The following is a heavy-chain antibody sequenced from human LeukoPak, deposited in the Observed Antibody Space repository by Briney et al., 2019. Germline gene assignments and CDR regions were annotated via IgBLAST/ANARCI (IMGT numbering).Heavy chain of an antibody. J-gene: IGHJ5*02. CDR2: ISAYNGNT. D-gene: IGHD3-22*01. Sequence: ASVKVSCKASGYTFTSYGISWVRQAPGQGLEWMGWISAYNGNTNYAQKLQGRVTMTTDTSTSTAYMELRSLRSDDTAVYYCARGRTIVVVILGYWFDPWGQGTLVTVSS. CDR3: ARGRTIVVVILGYWFDP. CDR1: GYTFTSYG. V-gene: IGHV1-18*01.